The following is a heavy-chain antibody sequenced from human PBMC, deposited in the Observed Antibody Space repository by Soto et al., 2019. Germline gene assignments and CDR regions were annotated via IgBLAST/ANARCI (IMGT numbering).Heavy chain of an antibody. CDR3: ARDRAGYYSHFVY. J-gene: IGHJ4*02. CDR1: RGTFTNYA. V-gene: IGHV1-69*01. CDR2: IMPFFGSG. Sequence: QVYLVQSGAEVKKPGSSVKVSCKALRGTFTNYAFSWVRQAPGQGLEWMGGIMPFFGSGNYAQKFQGRINITAGDSSSLVYFELTSLRSEDTAVYYCARDRAGYYSHFVYWGQGTLVTVSS. D-gene: IGHD3-22*01.